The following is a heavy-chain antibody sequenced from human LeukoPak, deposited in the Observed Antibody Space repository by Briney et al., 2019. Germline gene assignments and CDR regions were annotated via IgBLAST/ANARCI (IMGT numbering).Heavy chain of an antibody. D-gene: IGHD3-22*01. CDR3: ALEEGAMIVTLRIANYYMDV. CDR1: GFIFSDYY. CDR2: ISNTGSAI. J-gene: IGHJ6*03. V-gene: IGHV3-11*01. Sequence: GGSLRLSCAASGFIFSDYYMSWIRQPPGKGLEWISYISNTGSAIYYADSVKGRLTVSRDNAKNSLYLQLNSLRSEDTAVYYCALEEGAMIVTLRIANYYMDVWGKGTTVTVSS.